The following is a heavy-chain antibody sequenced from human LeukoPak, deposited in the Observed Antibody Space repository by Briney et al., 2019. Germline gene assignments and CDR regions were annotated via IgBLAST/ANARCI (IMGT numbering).Heavy chain of an antibody. CDR3: ANWVEGARPSLDY. CDR1: GFTFSSYA. Sequence: PGGSLRLSCAASGFTFSSYAMSWVRQAPGKGLGWVSAINGSGGSTYYTDSVKGRFTISRDNSKNTLYLQMNSLRAEDTAVYYCANWVEGARPSLDYWGQGALVTVSS. D-gene: IGHD6-6*01. CDR2: INGSGGST. J-gene: IGHJ4*02. V-gene: IGHV3-23*01.